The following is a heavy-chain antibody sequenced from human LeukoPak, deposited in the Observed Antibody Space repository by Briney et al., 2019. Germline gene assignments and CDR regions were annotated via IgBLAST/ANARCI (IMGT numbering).Heavy chain of an antibody. V-gene: IGHV3-30*02. Sequence: GRSLRLSCAASGFTFSSYGMHWVRQAPGKGLEWVAFIRYDGRDKYYADSVKGRFTISRDNSKTTLYLQMNSLRAEDTAVYYCATRVGGPEGYWGQGTLVTVSS. CDR2: IRYDGRDK. D-gene: IGHD3-3*01. CDR1: GFTFSSYG. CDR3: ATRVGGPEGY. J-gene: IGHJ4*02.